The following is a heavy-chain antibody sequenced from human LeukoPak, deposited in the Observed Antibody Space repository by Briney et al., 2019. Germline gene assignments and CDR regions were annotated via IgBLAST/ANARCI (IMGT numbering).Heavy chain of an antibody. V-gene: IGHV3-23*01. CDR2: ISGSGGST. CDR1: GFTFSSYA. J-gene: IGHJ4*02. CDR3: AKELIAVAGRDRRWPHFDY. D-gene: IGHD6-19*01. Sequence: GGSLRLSCAASGFTFSSYAMSWVRQAPGKGLEWVSAISGSGGSTYYADSVKGRFTISRDNSKNTLYLQMNSLRAEDTAVYYCAKELIAVAGRDRRWPHFDYWGQGTLVTVSS.